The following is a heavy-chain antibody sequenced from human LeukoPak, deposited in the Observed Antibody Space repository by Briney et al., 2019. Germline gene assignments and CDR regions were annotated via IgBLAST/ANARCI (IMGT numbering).Heavy chain of an antibody. CDR2: ISYDGSNK. V-gene: IGHV3-30*18. CDR1: GFIFSNYW. Sequence: PGGSLRLSCAGSGFIFSNYWMHWVRQAPGKGLEWVTVISYDGSNKYYADSVKGRFTISRDNSKNTLYLQMNSLRAEDTAVYYCAKGPLIEVAGTTWDYWGQGTLFTVSS. J-gene: IGHJ4*02. D-gene: IGHD6-19*01. CDR3: AKGPLIEVAGTTWDY.